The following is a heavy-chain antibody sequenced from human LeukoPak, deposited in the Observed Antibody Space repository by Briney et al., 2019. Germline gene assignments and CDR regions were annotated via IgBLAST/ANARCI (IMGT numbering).Heavy chain of an antibody. J-gene: IGHJ4*02. D-gene: IGHD3-22*01. CDR1: GGSISSSRYY. Sequence: PSETLSLTCTVSGGSISSSRYYWGWIRQPPGKGLEWIGNIYYSGSTYYNPSLKSRVTISVDTSKNQFSLKLSSVTAADTAVYYCARYHPYYYDSSGYYRDYWGQGTLVTVSS. V-gene: IGHV4-39*01. CDR2: IYYSGST. CDR3: ARYHPYYYDSSGYYRDY.